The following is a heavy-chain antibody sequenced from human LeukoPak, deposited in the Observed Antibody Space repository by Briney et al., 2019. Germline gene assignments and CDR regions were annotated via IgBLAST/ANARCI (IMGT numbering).Heavy chain of an antibody. CDR3: SRESGPFCPFGY. CDR2: ISLAGQT. D-gene: IGHD1-26*01. Sequence: SETLSLTCGVSGGSISGTNWWSWVRQPPGQGLEWIGEISLAGQTNYNPSLNGRVTMSLDKSSNQLSLHLTSVTAADTATYYCSRESGPFCPFGYWGQGTLVTVSS. V-gene: IGHV4/OR15-8*02. J-gene: IGHJ4*02. CDR1: GGSISGTNW.